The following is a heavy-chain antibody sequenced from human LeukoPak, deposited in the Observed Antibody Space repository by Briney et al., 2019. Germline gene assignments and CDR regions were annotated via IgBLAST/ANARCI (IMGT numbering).Heavy chain of an antibody. V-gene: IGHV3-9*01. J-gene: IGHJ4*02. CDR2: ISWNSGSI. Sequence: PGRSLRLSCAASGFTFDDYAMHWVRQAPGKGLEWLSGISWNSGSIGYADSVKGRFTISRDNAKNSLYLQMNSLRAEDTALYYCAKDLVLSGYDLTFDYRGQGTLVTVSS. CDR1: GFTFDDYA. CDR3: AKDLVLSGYDLTFDY. D-gene: IGHD5-12*01.